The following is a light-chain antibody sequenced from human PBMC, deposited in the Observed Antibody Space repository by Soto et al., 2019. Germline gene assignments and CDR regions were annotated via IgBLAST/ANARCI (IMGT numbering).Light chain of an antibody. CDR2: AAS. CDR1: QSISSY. J-gene: IGKJ1*01. Sequence: DIQMTQSPSSLSASVGDRVTITCRASQSISSYLNWYQQKPGKAPKLLIYAASSLQSGVPSRFSGSRSGTDFTLTISSLQPEDFATYDCQQRYSNPLTFGKGTKVEIK. CDR3: QQRYSNPLT. V-gene: IGKV1-39*01.